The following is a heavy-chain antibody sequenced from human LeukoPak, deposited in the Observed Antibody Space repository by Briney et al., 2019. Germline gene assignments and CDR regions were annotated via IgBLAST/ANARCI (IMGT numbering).Heavy chain of an antibody. Sequence: PGGSLRLSCAASGFTFSSYWMHWVRQAPGKGLVWVSRINSDGSSRSYVDSVKGRFTISRDNANNTLYLQMNSLRAEDTAVYYCARHPTLYPDWGQGTLVTVSS. J-gene: IGHJ4*02. CDR1: GFTFSSYW. D-gene: IGHD2-8*01. CDR3: ARHPTLYPD. CDR2: INSDGSSR. V-gene: IGHV3-74*01.